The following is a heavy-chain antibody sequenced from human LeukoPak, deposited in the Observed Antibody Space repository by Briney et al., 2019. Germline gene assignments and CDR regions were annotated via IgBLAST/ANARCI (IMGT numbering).Heavy chain of an antibody. V-gene: IGHV3-48*01. CDR1: GFTFSDYG. CDR2: ISSTSTTI. J-gene: IGHJ6*04. CDR3: AREWDA. Sequence: GGSLRLSCAASGFTFSDYGMNWVRQAPGKGLERLSHISSTSTTIKYVDSVKGRFTISRDNAKNSVYLQMHSLRVEDTAVYYCAREWDAWGKGTTVTVSS.